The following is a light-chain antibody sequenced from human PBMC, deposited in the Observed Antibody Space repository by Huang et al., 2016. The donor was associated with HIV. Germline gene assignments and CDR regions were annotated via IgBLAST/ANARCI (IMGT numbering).Light chain of an antibody. V-gene: IGKV1-39*01. CDR2: GES. Sequence: DIQMTQSPSSLSASVGDRVIITCRASQSVTKYLNWYQHMPGKAPKLLIYGESTLQGGVSSRFSGSGSGTEFTLSISSLQPEDSATYYCQQSYRLPRTFGQGTSLEI. CDR1: QSVTKY. J-gene: IGKJ2*02. CDR3: QQSYRLPRT.